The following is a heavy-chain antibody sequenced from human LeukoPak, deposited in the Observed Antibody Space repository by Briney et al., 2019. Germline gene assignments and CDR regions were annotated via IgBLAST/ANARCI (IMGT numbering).Heavy chain of an antibody. CDR3: ARHVQDLGIKV. J-gene: IGHJ6*02. CDR2: IYRRGST. Sequence: SETLSLTCTVSGASISSSDSYWSWIRQPPGKGLEWIGSIYRRGSTSYNPSLKGRATVSEDMSKNHFSLRLSSVTAADTAVYYCARHVQDLGIKVWGQGTTVTVSS. CDR1: GASISSSDSY. V-gene: IGHV4-39*01.